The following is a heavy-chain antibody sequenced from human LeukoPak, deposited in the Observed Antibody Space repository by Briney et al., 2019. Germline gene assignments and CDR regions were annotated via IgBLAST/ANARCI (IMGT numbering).Heavy chain of an antibody. CDR1: GFTFSSYN. Sequence: VKPGGSLRLSCAASGFTFSSYNMNWVRQAPGKGLEWVSSITSSSNYIYYADSVKGRFTISRDNAKNSLYLQMNSLRAEDTTVYYCARDCWDYGSGSYCGIDYWGQGTLVTVSS. CDR3: ARDCWDYGSGSYCGIDY. J-gene: IGHJ4*02. D-gene: IGHD3-10*01. CDR2: ITSSSNYI. V-gene: IGHV3-21*03.